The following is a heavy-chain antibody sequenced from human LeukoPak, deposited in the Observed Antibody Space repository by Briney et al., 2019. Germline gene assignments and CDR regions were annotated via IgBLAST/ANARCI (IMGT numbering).Heavy chain of an antibody. J-gene: IGHJ5*02. Sequence: ASVKVSCKASGYTFTGYYMHWVRQSPGQRLECMGWINPTSGGTNYAQKFQGRVTMTRDTSTSTAYMELSRLRSDDTAVYYCARPPARIAARAAPKTYNWFDPRGQGTLVTVSS. CDR3: ARPPARIAARAAPKTYNWFDP. D-gene: IGHD6-6*01. V-gene: IGHV1-2*02. CDR1: GYTFTGYY. CDR2: INPTSGGT.